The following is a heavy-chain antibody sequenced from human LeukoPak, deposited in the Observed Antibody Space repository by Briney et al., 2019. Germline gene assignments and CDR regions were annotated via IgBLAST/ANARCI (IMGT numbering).Heavy chain of an antibody. V-gene: IGHV3-48*01. J-gene: IGHJ4*02. Sequence: GGSLRLSCAASGFTFSSYSMNGVGQAPGKGREGVSYISSSSSTIYYADSVKGRFTISRDNAKNSLYLQMNSLRVEDSGVYYCVTKEPYTSGWNYWGQGTLVSVSS. CDR1: GFTFSSYS. CDR2: ISSSSSTI. CDR3: VTKEPYTSGWNY. D-gene: IGHD6-19*01.